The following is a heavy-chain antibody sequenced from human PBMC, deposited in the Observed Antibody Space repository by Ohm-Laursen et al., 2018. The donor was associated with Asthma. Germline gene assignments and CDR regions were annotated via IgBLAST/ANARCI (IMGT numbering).Heavy chain of an antibody. V-gene: IGHV4-31*02. CDR1: GGTISRGGQY. Sequence: TLSLTWTVSGGTISRGGQYWNWSRQERGKGREGIGNIYDRGMTYYKASLKSRITISVDSSKNQLSRKLTSVTAADTAVYYCARGVDYGGNHLDSWGQGTLVTVSA. CDR3: ARGVDYGGNHLDS. D-gene: IGHD4-23*01. CDR2: IYDRGMT. J-gene: IGHJ4*02.